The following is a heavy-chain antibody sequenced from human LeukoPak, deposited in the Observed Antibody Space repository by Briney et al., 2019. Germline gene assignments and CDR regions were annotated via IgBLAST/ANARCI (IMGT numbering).Heavy chain of an antibody. D-gene: IGHD5-12*01. V-gene: IGHV1-69*13. CDR2: IIPIFGTA. J-gene: IGHJ4*02. CDR1: GGTFSSYA. Sequence: SVKVSFKASGGTFSSYAISWVRQAPGQGLEWMGGIIPIFGTANYAQKFQGRVTITADESTSTAYMELSSLRSEDTAVYYCAGGYSGYLTYFDYWGQGTLVTVSS. CDR3: AGGYSGYLTYFDY.